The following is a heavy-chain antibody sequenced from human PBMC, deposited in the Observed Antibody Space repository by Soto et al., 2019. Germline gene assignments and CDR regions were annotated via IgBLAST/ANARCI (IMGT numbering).Heavy chain of an antibody. J-gene: IGHJ4*02. CDR3: TTGRGYSYGSY. Sequence: PGGSLSLSCASSGVTFSTYAMAWVRQAPGKGLEWVSTISDTGGGTFYADSVKGRFTISRDNSKNTLYLQMNSLKTEDTAVYYCTTGRGYSYGSYWGQGTLVTVSS. CDR2: ISDTGGGT. CDR1: GVTFSTYA. D-gene: IGHD5-18*01. V-gene: IGHV3-23*01.